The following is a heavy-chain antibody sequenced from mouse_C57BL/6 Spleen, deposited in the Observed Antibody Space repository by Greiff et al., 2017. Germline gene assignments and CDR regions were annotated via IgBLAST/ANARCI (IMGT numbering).Heavy chain of an antibody. Sequence: VQLQQSGAELMKPGASVKLSCKATGYTFTGYWIEWVKQRPGHGLEWIGEILPGSGGTNYNEKFKCKATFTADTSSNTAYMQLSSLTTDDSAIYYCARSLYGSSFYYFDYWGQGTTLTVSS. CDR2: ILPGSGGT. J-gene: IGHJ2*01. CDR3: ARSLYGSSFYYFDY. V-gene: IGHV1-9*01. CDR1: GYTFTGYW. D-gene: IGHD1-1*01.